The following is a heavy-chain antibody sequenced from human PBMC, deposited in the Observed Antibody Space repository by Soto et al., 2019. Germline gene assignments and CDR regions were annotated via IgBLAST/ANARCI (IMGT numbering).Heavy chain of an antibody. V-gene: IGHV4-39*01. CDR2: IYYSGST. CDR3: AGRTSWFDP. Sequence: QLQLQESGPGLVKPSETLSLTCTVSGGSISSSSYYWGWIRQPPGKGLEWIGSIYYSGSTYYNPSLRVRVTTALATSKTHFALTLSSLTAADAAVDYCAGRTSWFDPWGQGTLVTVSS. CDR1: GGSISSSSYY. J-gene: IGHJ5*02.